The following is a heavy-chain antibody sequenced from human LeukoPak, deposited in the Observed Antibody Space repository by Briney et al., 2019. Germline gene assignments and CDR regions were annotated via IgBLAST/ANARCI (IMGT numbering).Heavy chain of an antibody. V-gene: IGHV3-23*01. Sequence: LGGSLRLSCAASGFTFGDYAIHWVRQAPGKGLEWVSAISGSGGSTYYADSVKGQFTISRDNSKNTLYLQMNSLRAEDTAVYYCAKEAGTRENWFDPWGQGTLVTVSS. D-gene: IGHD1/OR15-1a*01. CDR3: AKEAGTRENWFDP. CDR1: GFTFGDYA. J-gene: IGHJ5*02. CDR2: ISGSGGST.